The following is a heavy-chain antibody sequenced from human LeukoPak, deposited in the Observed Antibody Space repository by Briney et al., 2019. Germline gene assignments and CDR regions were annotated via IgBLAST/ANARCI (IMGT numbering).Heavy chain of an antibody. D-gene: IGHD3-22*01. J-gene: IGHJ4*02. Sequence: PSETLSLTCTVSGGSISSYYWSWIRQPPGQGLEWIGYIYYSGSTNYNPSLKSRVTISVDTSKNQFSLKLSSVTAADTAVYYCAYDSSGYESAFDYWGQGTLVTVSS. CDR1: GGSISSYY. CDR3: AYDSSGYESAFDY. CDR2: IYYSGST. V-gene: IGHV4-59*12.